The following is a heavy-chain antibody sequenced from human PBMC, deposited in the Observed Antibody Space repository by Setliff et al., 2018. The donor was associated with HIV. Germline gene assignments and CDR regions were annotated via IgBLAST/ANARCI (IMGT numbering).Heavy chain of an antibody. Sequence: SETLSLTCTVSGGSISSNNYYWGWIRQPPGKGLEWIGSINYSGSTYQNPSLKSRVTISVDTSKNQFSLKLSSVTAADTAVYYCARHDGGGWYVRVLATSFDYWGQGTLVTVSS. CDR1: GGSISSNNYY. J-gene: IGHJ4*02. V-gene: IGHV4-39*01. CDR2: INYSGST. D-gene: IGHD6-19*01. CDR3: ARHDGGGWYVRVLATSFDY.